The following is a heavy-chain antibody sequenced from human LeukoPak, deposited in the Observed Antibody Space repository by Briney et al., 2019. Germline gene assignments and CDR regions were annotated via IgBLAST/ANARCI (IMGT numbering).Heavy chain of an antibody. J-gene: IGHJ5*02. V-gene: IGHV4-59*01. D-gene: IGHD3-10*01. CDR3: ARDSIRVRGVKGWFDP. CDR2: IYYSGST. CDR1: GGSINNYY. Sequence: SETLSLTCTVSGGSINNYYWSWIRQPPGKGLEWIGYIYYSGSTNYNPSLKSRVTISVDTSKNQFSLKLTSVTAADTAVYYCARDSIRVRGVKGWFDPWGQGTLVTVSS.